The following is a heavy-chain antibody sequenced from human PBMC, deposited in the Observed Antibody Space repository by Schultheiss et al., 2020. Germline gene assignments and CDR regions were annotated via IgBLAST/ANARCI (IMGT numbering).Heavy chain of an antibody. CDR3: ARDSQPAARAHYFDY. CDR2: ISSSGSTI. V-gene: IGHV3-11*01. J-gene: IGHJ4*02. CDR1: GFTFSDYY. Sequence: GESLKISCAASGFTFSDYYMSWIRQAPGKGLEWVSYISSSGSTIYYADSVKGRFTISRDNAKNSLYLQMNSLRAEDTAVYYCARDSQPAARAHYFDYWGQGTLVTVSS. D-gene: IGHD6-6*01.